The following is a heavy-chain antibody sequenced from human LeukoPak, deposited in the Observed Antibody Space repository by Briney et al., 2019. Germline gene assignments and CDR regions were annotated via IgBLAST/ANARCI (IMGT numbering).Heavy chain of an antibody. CDR1: GYTFTSYG. J-gene: IGHJ4*02. V-gene: IGHV1-18*01. Sequence: GASVKVCCKASGYTFTSYGISWVRQAPGQGLEWMGWISAYNGNTNYAQKFQGRVTMTTDTSTSTAYMELRSLRSDDTAVYYCALGSSGYYSDYWGQGTLVTVSS. D-gene: IGHD3-22*01. CDR2: ISAYNGNT. CDR3: ALGSSGYYSDY.